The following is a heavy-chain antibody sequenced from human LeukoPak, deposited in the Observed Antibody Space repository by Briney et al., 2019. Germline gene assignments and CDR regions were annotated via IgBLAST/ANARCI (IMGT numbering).Heavy chain of an antibody. CDR3: AKDHPDCRGTSCLLFDC. CDR2: ITSGGGST. J-gene: IGHJ4*02. Sequence: PGGSLRLSCAASGFTFSSYAMSWVRQAPGKGFEGVSNITSGGGSTYYADSVKGRFTISRDNSKNTLYLKMKRLRAEDTAVYYCAKDHPDCRGTSCLLFDCWGQGTLVTVSS. D-gene: IGHD2-2*01. CDR1: GFTFSSYA. V-gene: IGHV3-23*01.